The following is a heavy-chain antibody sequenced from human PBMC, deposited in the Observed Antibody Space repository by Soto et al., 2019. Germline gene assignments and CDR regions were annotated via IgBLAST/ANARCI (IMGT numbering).Heavy chain of an antibody. CDR2: IIPIFGTA. D-gene: IGHD3-22*01. CDR1: GGTFSSYA. V-gene: IGHV1-69*01. Sequence: KASGGTFSSYAISWVRQAPGQGLEWMGGIIPIFGTANYAQKFQGRVTITADESTSTAYMELSSLRSEDTAVYYCAREGRYYDSSGYSSGYFDYWGQGTLVTVSS. J-gene: IGHJ4*02. CDR3: AREGRYYDSSGYSSGYFDY.